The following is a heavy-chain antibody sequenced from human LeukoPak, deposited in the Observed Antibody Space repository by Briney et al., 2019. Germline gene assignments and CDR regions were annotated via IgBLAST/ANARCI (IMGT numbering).Heavy chain of an antibody. CDR3: ARGGAADY. V-gene: IGHV4-34*01. Sequence: SETLSLTCAVSGGSFTIYQWSWIRQSPGKGLEWIGDINRSGSTDYNPALRSRVFISMDTSKSQFSLQLSSVTAADTAVYYCARGGAADYWGQGTLVTVSS. CDR2: INRSGST. J-gene: IGHJ4*02. D-gene: IGHD4/OR15-4a*01. CDR1: GGSFTIYQ.